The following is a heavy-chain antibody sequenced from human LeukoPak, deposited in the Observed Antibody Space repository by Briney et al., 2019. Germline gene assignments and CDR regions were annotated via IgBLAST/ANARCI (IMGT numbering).Heavy chain of an antibody. V-gene: IGHV4-61*02. D-gene: IGHD2-2*01. CDR2: IYTSGST. Sequence: SETLSLTCTVSGGSISSGSYYWSWIRQPAGKGLEWIGRIYTSGSTNYNPSLKSRVTISVDTSKNQFSLKLTSVTAADTAVYYCARGHCSSTSCYYAAWFDPWGQGTLVTVSS. CDR3: ARGHCSSTSCYYAAWFDP. J-gene: IGHJ5*02. CDR1: GGSISSGSYY.